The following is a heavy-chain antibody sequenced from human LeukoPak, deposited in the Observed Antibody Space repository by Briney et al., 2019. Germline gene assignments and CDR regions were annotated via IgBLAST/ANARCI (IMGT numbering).Heavy chain of an antibody. J-gene: IGHJ5*02. D-gene: IGHD3-3*01. CDR2: IIPILGIA. CDR3: ARGRSTSDFWSGYPPYNWFAP. CDR1: GRTFTSYA. Sequence: ASVKLSCKASGRTFTSYAISWVRQAPGQGLESRGRIIPILGIANYAQNFQGRVTITADKSTSTAYMELSSLRSEDRAVDYCARGRSTSDFWSGYPPYNWFAPWAREPWSPSPQ. V-gene: IGHV1-69*04.